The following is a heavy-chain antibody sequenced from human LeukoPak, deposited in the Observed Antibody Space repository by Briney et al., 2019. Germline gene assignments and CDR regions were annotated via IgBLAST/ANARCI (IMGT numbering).Heavy chain of an antibody. CDR3: ARSEWELLRNDAFDI. Sequence: AASVKVSCKASGYTFTGYYMHWVRQAPGQGLEWMVWINPNSGGTNYAQKFQGRVTMTRDTSISTAYMELSRLRSDDTAVYYCARSEWELLRNDAFDIWGQGTIVTVS. J-gene: IGHJ3*02. CDR1: GYTFTGYY. D-gene: IGHD1-26*01. CDR2: INPNSGGT. V-gene: IGHV1-2*02.